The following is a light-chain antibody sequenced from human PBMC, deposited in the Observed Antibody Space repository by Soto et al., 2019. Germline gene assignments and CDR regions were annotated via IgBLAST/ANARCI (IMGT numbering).Light chain of an antibody. CDR2: AAS. V-gene: IGKV1-39*01. CDR3: QQSYSTPIT. J-gene: IGKJ5*01. CDR1: QSISSY. Sequence: TQPPPSLSASVVNMVNITCRASQSISSYLNWYQQKLGKAPKLLIYAASSLQSGVPSRFSGSGSGTDFTLTISSLQPEDFATYYCQQSYSTPITFGQGTRLEIK.